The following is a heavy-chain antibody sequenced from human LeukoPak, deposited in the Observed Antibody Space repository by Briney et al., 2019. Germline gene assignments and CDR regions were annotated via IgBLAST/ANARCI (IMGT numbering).Heavy chain of an antibody. V-gene: IGHV3-30*02. D-gene: IGHD3-10*01. CDR2: IRYDGSNK. CDR1: GFTFSSYG. CDR3: AKDQSITMVRGAPGNDY. J-gene: IGHJ4*02. Sequence: GGSLRLSCAASGFTFSSYGMHWVRQAPGKGLEWVAFIRYDGSNKYYADSVKGRFTISRDNSKNTLYLQMNSLRAEDTAVYYCAKDQSITMVRGAPGNDYWGQGTLVTVSS.